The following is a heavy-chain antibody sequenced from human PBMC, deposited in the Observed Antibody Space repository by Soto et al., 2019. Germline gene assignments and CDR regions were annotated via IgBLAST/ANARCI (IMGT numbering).Heavy chain of an antibody. Sequence: GEALKISGRGSGYDFNANWFGCVHQVPGRVLEWVGIMYPGDSATRLLPSLQAHVPLSADVAVSTAFLQWRSLKTSDSGMYFCARLPRDCNKTSCYYADHWGQGTSVTVSS. V-gene: IGHV5-51*07. CDR3: ARLPRDCNKTSCYYADH. D-gene: IGHD3-22*01. CDR1: GYDFNANW. CDR2: MYPGDSAT. J-gene: IGHJ1*01.